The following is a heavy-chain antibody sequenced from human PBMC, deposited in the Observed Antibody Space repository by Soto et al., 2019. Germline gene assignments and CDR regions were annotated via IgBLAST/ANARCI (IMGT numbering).Heavy chain of an antibody. CDR2: INHSGST. V-gene: IGHV4-34*01. CDR3: ASCIEDRPGYYYYGMDV. CDR1: GGSFSGYY. J-gene: IGHJ6*02. Sequence: SETLSLTCAVYGGSFSGYYWSWIRQPPGKGLEWIGEINHSGSTNYNPSLKSRVTISVDTSKNQFSLKLSSVTAADTAVYYCASCIEDRPGYYYYGMDVWGQGTTVTVSS. D-gene: IGHD6-6*01.